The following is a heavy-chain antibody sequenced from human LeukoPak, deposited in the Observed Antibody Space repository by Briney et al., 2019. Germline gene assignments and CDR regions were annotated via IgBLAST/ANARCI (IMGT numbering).Heavy chain of an antibody. Sequence: GASVKVSCKASGGTFSSYAISWVRQAPGQGLEWMGRIIPILGIANYAQKFQGRVTITADKSTSTAYMELSSLRSEDTAVYYCARGPGGYSYGADYWGQGTLVTVSS. D-gene: IGHD5-18*01. CDR3: ARGPGGYSYGADY. J-gene: IGHJ4*02. CDR2: IIPILGIA. CDR1: GGTFSSYA. V-gene: IGHV1-69*04.